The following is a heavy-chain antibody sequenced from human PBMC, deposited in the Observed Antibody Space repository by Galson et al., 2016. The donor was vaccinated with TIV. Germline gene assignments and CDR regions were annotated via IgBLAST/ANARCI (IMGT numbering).Heavy chain of an antibody. D-gene: IGHD3-22*01. CDR1: GSTFSHFG. V-gene: IGHV3-30*18. Sequence: SLRLSCAASGSTFSHFGMHWVRQSPGKGLEWLAVILYDGSSQFYADSVEGRFAISRDNSKNTLYLQMNSLGAEDTALYYCAKSGDSRSIDSWGQGTLVIVSS. J-gene: IGHJ4*02. CDR3: AKSGDSRSIDS. CDR2: ILYDGSSQ.